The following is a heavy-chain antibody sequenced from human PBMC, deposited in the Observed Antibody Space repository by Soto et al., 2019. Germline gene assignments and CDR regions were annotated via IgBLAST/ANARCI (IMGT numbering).Heavy chain of an antibody. Sequence: GGSLRLCCAASGFTFSSYAMSWVRQAPGKGLEWVSAISGSGGSTYYADSVKGRFTISRDNSKNTLYLQMNSLRAEDTAVYYCAKGSSGWYERFDYWGQGTLVTVSS. CDR1: GFTFSSYA. CDR2: ISGSGGST. V-gene: IGHV3-23*01. CDR3: AKGSSGWYERFDY. J-gene: IGHJ4*02. D-gene: IGHD6-19*01.